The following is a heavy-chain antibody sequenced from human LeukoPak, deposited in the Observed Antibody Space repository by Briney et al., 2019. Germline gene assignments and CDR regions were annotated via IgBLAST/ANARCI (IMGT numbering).Heavy chain of an antibody. D-gene: IGHD5-18*01. CDR1: GFTFSTYA. V-gene: IGHV3-23*01. J-gene: IGHJ4*02. CDR2: VSTSGGDT. Sequence: GGSLGLSCAASGFTFSTYAMSWVRQAPGKGLEWVSSVSTSGGDTYNADSVKGRFTISRDNSKSTLYLQMNSLRAEDTAAYYCGKGRTGYSYGYGIDSWGQGTLVTVSS. CDR3: GKGRTGYSYGYGIDS.